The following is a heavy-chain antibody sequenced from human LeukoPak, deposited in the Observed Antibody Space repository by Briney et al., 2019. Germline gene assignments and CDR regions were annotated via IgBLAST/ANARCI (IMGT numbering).Heavy chain of an antibody. Sequence: PSETLSLTCTVSGGSISSGSYCWSWIRQPAGKGLEWIGRIYTSGSTNYNPSLKSRVTISVDTSKNQFSLKLSSVTAADTAVYYCARSAGYSSSWYDFAYGGWFDPWGQGTLVTVPS. J-gene: IGHJ5*02. CDR1: GGSISSGSYC. D-gene: IGHD6-13*01. V-gene: IGHV4-61*02. CDR2: IYTSGST. CDR3: ARSAGYSSSWYDFAYGGWFDP.